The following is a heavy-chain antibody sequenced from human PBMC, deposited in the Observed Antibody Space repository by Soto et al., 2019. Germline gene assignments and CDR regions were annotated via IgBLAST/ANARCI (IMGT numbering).Heavy chain of an antibody. CDR2: MEPSTGRT. CDR1: GYSFTSLD. J-gene: IGHJ4*02. D-gene: IGHD2-15*01. V-gene: IGHV1-8*01. CDR3: ARGVSAVVDY. Sequence: QVQLVQSGAEVREPGASVKVSCKASGYSFTSLDINWVRQTAGQGLEWMGWMEPSTGRTGYAQKFQGRVTMTRDTSINTAYIELTTLTSYDTAFYYCARGVSAVVDYWGQGTLVTVS.